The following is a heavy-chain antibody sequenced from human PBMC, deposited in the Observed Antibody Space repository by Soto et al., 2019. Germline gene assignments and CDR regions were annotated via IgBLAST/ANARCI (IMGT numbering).Heavy chain of an antibody. V-gene: IGHV1-69*01. Sequence: QVQLVQSGAEVKKPGSSVKVSCKASGGTFSSYAISWVRQAPGQGLEWMGGIIPIFGTANYAQKFQGRVTITADESQSTADMELSSLRSEDTAVYYCERDLQIVDSSGYYGRVDAFDIWGQGTMVTVSS. CDR2: IIPIFGTA. J-gene: IGHJ3*02. CDR3: ERDLQIVDSSGYYGRVDAFDI. D-gene: IGHD3-22*01. CDR1: GGTFSSYA.